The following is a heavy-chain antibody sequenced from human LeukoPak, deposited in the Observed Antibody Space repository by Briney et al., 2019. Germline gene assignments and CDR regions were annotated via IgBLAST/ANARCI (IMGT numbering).Heavy chain of an antibody. Sequence: LSLTCTVSGGSISGYYWSWIRQAPGKGLEWVSYISSSSGSIIYYADSVKGRFTISRDNAKNSLYLQMNSLRAEDTAVYYCARVVRYSWFDPWGQGTLVTVSS. V-gene: IGHV3-11*01. CDR1: GGSISGYY. CDR2: ISSSSGSII. D-gene: IGHD3-10*01. CDR3: ARVVRYSWFDP. J-gene: IGHJ5*02.